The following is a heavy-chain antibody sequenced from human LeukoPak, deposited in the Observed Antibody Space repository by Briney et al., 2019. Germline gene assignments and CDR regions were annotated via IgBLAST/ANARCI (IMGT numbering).Heavy chain of an antibody. D-gene: IGHD3-22*01. J-gene: IGHJ3*02. V-gene: IGHV1-18*01. CDR3: ARGDVVVITREVLSDAFDI. CDR1: GYTSTSYG. CDR2: ISTYNVNT. Sequence: GASVKVSCKASGYTSTSYGISWVRQAPGQGLEWMGWISTYNVNTNYAQKLQGRVTMTTDTSTSTAHMELRSLRSEDTAVYYCARGDVVVITREVLSDAFDIWGQGTMVTVSS.